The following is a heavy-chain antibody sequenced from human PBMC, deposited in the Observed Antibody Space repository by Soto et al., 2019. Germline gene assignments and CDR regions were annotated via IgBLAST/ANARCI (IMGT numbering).Heavy chain of an antibody. Sequence: GASVKVSCKASGGTFSSYAISWVRQASGQGLEWMGGIIPIFGTANYAQKFQGRVTITADKSTSTAYMELSSLRSEDTAVYYCLIPAAPYSSGWFDYWGQGTLVTVSS. CDR3: LIPAAPYSSGWFDY. V-gene: IGHV1-69*06. D-gene: IGHD6-19*01. CDR1: GGTFSSYA. CDR2: IIPIFGTA. J-gene: IGHJ4*02.